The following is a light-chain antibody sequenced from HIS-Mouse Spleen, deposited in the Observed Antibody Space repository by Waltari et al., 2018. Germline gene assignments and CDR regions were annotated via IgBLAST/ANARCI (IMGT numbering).Light chain of an antibody. CDR1: SSNIGRNT. CDR2: SNN. Sequence: QSVLTQPPSASGTPGQRVTISCSGSSSNIGRNTVNWYQQLPGTAPKLLIYSNNQRPSGVPDRFSGSKPGTSASLAISGLQSEDEADYYCAAWDDSLNGWVFGGGTKLTVL. V-gene: IGLV1-44*01. CDR3: AAWDDSLNGWV. J-gene: IGLJ3*02.